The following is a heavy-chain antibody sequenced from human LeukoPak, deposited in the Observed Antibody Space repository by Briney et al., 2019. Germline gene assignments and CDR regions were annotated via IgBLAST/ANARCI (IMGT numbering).Heavy chain of an antibody. D-gene: IGHD3-16*01. J-gene: IGHJ4*02. Sequence: PGRSLRLSCAASGFTFDDYAMHWVRQAPGKGLEWVSGISWNSGSIGYADSVKGRFTISRDNAKNSLYLQMNSLRAEDTALYYCAKDRAFGGAPGPFDYWGQGTLVTVSS. CDR1: GFTFDDYA. V-gene: IGHV3-9*01. CDR2: ISWNSGSI. CDR3: AKDRAFGGAPGPFDY.